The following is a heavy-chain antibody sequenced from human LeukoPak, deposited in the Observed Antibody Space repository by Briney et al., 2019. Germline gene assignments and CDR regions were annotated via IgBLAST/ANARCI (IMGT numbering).Heavy chain of an antibody. Sequence: GGSLRLSCAASGFTFSSYAMHWVRQAPGKGLEWVAVLSYDGSNKYYADSVRGRFTISRDNSKNTLYLQMNSLRAEDTAVYYCARDPTPLGDFWSGYGDYWGQGTLVTVSS. CDR3: ARDPTPLGDFWSGYGDY. CDR2: LSYDGSNK. V-gene: IGHV3-30-3*01. CDR1: GFTFSSYA. J-gene: IGHJ4*02. D-gene: IGHD3-3*01.